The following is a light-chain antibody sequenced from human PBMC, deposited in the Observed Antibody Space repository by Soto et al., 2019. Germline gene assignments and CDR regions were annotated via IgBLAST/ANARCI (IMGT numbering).Light chain of an antibody. CDR3: QQRSNWPPGLT. J-gene: IGKJ4*01. CDR1: QSVSSY. Sequence: EIVLTQSPATLSLSPGERATLSCRASQSVSSYLAWYQQKPGQAPRLLIYDASNRATGIPARFSGSGSGTDFTLTIRSLEPDEFAVYYCQQRSNWPPGLTFGGGTKVEIK. CDR2: DAS. V-gene: IGKV3-11*01.